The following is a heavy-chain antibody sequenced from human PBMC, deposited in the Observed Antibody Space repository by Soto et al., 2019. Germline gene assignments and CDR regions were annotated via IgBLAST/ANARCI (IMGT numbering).Heavy chain of an antibody. CDR3: AKERATTTCFDF. Sequence: PGGSLRLSCVASGFTFGTYVMSWVRQAPGKGLEWVSAISGSRSNTYYTDSVKGRFTISRDNSQNTLYLQMNSLTADDTAVYYCAKERATTTCFDFWGQGTLVTVSS. D-gene: IGHD1-1*01. V-gene: IGHV3-23*01. CDR2: ISGSRSNT. J-gene: IGHJ4*02. CDR1: GFTFGTYV.